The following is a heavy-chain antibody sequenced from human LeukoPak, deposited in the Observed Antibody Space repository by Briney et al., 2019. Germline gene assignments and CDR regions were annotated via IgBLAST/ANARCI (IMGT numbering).Heavy chain of an antibody. J-gene: IGHJ4*02. V-gene: IGHV4-39*01. CDR2: IYYSVRT. Sequence: SETLSLTCTVSGGSISSSSYYWGWIRQPPGKGLEWIGSIYYSVRTYYNPSLKSRVTISVETYKNTFSPKLSSVTAADAAVYYCARAEVRPYYYAISGGFDYWDQGTLVIFSS. CDR1: GGSISSSSYY. D-gene: IGHD3-22*01. CDR3: ARAEVRPYYYAISGGFDY.